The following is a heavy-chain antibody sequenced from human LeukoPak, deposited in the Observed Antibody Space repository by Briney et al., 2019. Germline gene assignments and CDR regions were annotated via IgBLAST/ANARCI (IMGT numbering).Heavy chain of an antibody. V-gene: IGHV4-34*01. J-gene: IGHJ4*02. CDR1: GGSFSGYY. CDR3: ARGKAIGTLDY. Sequence: SETLSLTCAVYGGSFSGYYWSWIRQPPGKGLEWIGEINHSGSTNYNPPLESRVTISVDTSKNQFSLKLSSVTAADTAVYYCARGKAIGTLDYWGQGTLVTVSS. CDR2: INHSGST.